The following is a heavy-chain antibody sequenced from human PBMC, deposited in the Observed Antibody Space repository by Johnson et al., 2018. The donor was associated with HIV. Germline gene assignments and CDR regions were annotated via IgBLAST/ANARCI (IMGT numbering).Heavy chain of an antibody. CDR1: GFSFDDYG. CDR3: ARGFDAFDI. J-gene: IGHJ3*02. Sequence: VQLVESGGGVVRPGGSLRLSCAASGFSFDDYGMSWVRQAPGKGLVWVSGINSDGSNTNYADSVKGRFTISRDNAKNSLYLQMNSLRAEDTAVYYCARGFDAFDIWGQGTMVTVSS. CDR2: INSDGSNT. V-gene: IGHV3-20*04.